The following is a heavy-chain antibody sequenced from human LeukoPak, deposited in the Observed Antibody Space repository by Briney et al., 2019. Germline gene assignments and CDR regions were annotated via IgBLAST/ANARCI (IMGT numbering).Heavy chain of an antibody. CDR2: IIPILGIA. V-gene: IGHV1-69*04. CDR3: ARSRADPVYYFDY. CDR1: GGTFSSYA. Sequence: SVKVSCKASGGTFSSYAISWVRQAPGQGLEWMGRIIPILGIANYAQKFQGRATITADESTSTAYMELSSLRSEDTAVYYCARSRADPVYYFDYWGQGTLVTVSS. J-gene: IGHJ4*02.